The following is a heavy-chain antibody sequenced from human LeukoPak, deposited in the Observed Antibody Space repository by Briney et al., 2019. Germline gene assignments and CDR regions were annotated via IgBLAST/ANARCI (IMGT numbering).Heavy chain of an antibody. CDR1: GGSISSYY. J-gene: IGHJ5*02. CDR2: IYTSGST. CDR3: ARDLKRGTSSWFDP. Sequence: SETLSLTCTVSGGSISSYYWSWIRQPAGKGLEWIGRIYTSGSTNYNPSLKSRVTMSVDTSKNQFSLKLSSVTAADTAVYYCARDLKRGTSSWFDPWGQGTLVTVSS. V-gene: IGHV4-4*07. D-gene: IGHD1-1*01.